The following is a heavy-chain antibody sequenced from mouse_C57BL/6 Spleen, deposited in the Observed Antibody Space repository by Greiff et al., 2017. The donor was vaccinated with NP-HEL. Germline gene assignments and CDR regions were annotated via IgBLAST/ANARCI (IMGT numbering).Heavy chain of an antibody. CDR1: GFTFSDYG. D-gene: IGHD1-1*01. J-gene: IGHJ1*03. Sequence: EVKLMESGGGLVKPGGSLKLSCAASGFTFSDYGMHWVRQAPEKGLEWVAYISSGSSTIYYADTVKGRFTISRDNAKNTLFLQMTSLRSEDTAMYYCARAYGSSYWGYLDVGGTGTTVTVSS. V-gene: IGHV5-17*01. CDR2: ISSGSSTI. CDR3: ARAYGSSYWGYLDV.